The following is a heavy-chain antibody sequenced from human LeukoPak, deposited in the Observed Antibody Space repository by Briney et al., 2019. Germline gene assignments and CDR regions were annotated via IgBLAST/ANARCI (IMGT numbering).Heavy chain of an antibody. CDR3: AKHYYGSGSYDY. CDR2: ISGSGGST. CDR1: GFTFSSYA. V-gene: IGHV3-23*01. Sequence: PGGSLRLSCAASGFTFSSYAMSWVRQAPGKGLEWVSAISGSGGSTYCADSVKGRFTISRDNSKNTLYLQMNSLRAEDTAVYYCAKHYYGSGSYDYWGQGTLVTVPS. J-gene: IGHJ4*02. D-gene: IGHD3-10*01.